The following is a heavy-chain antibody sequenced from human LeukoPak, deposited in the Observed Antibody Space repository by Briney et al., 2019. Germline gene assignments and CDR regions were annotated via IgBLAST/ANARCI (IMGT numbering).Heavy chain of an antibody. D-gene: IGHD3-10*01. CDR2: IKQDGNEK. CDR1: GFTFSSYW. Sequence: GGSLRLSCAASGFTFSSYWMSWVRQAPGKGLEWVANIKQDGNEKYYVDSVKGRFTISRDNAKNSLYLQMNSLRAEDTAVYYCARDHGLLWFGELLYYYYGMDVWGQGTTVTVSS. J-gene: IGHJ6*02. CDR3: ARDHGLLWFGELLYYYYGMDV. V-gene: IGHV3-7*01.